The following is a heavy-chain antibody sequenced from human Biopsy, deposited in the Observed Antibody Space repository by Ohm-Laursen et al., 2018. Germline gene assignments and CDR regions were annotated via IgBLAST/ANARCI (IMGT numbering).Heavy chain of an antibody. Sequence: GTLSLTCTVSGGSISSSTTYYWGWIRQPPGKGLEWIGYIYYTGSTNYNPSLKSRVTISVDTSMNHLSLRLTSVTAADTAVYYCARHAPSYSGSYWRYFDLWGRGTLVTVSS. J-gene: IGHJ2*01. CDR2: IYYTGST. CDR1: GGSISSSTTYY. CDR3: ARHAPSYSGSYWRYFDL. D-gene: IGHD1-26*01. V-gene: IGHV4-61*05.